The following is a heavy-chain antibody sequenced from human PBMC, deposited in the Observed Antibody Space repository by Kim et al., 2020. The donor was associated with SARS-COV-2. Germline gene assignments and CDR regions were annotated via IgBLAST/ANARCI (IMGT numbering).Heavy chain of an antibody. CDR3: ARQQGIASSGYLFP. Sequence: SETLSLTCTVSGGSISSSGYYWVWIRQPPGKGLQWVGSIYYSGTTFYNPSLKSRVTVSVDTSKNQFSLRLTSVTAADTAVYYCARQQGIASSGYLFPWGQGTLVTVSS. CDR2: IYYSGTT. D-gene: IGHD6-25*01. V-gene: IGHV4-39*01. CDR1: GGSISSSGYY. J-gene: IGHJ5*02.